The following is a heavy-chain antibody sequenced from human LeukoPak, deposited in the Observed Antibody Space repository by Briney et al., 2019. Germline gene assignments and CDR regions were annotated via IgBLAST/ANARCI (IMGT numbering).Heavy chain of an antibody. CDR3: ARDLGFADPFDC. CDR2: MYSSGST. V-gene: IGHV4-59*01. Sequence: SETLSLTCTVSGGSISGYYWNWIRQPSGKGLEWIGYMYSSGSTNYNPSLKSRVTLSVDTSMNQFSLTLKSVTAADTAVYYCARDLGFADPFDCWGQGTLVTVSS. J-gene: IGHJ4*02. D-gene: IGHD3-16*01. CDR1: GGSISGYY.